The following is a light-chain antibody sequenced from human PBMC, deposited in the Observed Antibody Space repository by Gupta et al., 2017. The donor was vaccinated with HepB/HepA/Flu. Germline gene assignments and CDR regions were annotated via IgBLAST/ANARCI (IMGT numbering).Light chain of an antibody. CDR2: WAS. CDR3: YRHERHSPFT. CDR1: QSVLYSSNNKNY. J-gene: IGKJ3*01. Sequence: DINLSHSLASLSVALGEGATINCKSSQSVLYSSNNKNYLAWYQQQTGQHPKLLIYWASTREAGVPERISGSGCGRDXTLLNSXREEEDVVVYYCYRHERHSPFTFGXGTKVDI. V-gene: IGKV4-1*01.